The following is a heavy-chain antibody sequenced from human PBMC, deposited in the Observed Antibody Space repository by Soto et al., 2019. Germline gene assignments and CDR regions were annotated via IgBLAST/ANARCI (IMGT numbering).Heavy chain of an antibody. D-gene: IGHD6-13*01. Sequence: SVKVSCKAAGGTISSYTISWVRQEHGQGLEWMGRIIPILGIANYAQKFQGRVTITADKSTSTAYMELSSLRSEDTAVYYCARENIAAAGTLDYWGQGALVTAPQ. CDR1: GGTISSYT. V-gene: IGHV1-69*04. J-gene: IGHJ4*02. CDR2: IIPILGIA. CDR3: ARENIAAAGTLDY.